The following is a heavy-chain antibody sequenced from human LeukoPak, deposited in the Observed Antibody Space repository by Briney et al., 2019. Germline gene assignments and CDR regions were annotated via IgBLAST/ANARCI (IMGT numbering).Heavy chain of an antibody. CDR2: IYYSGST. Sequence: PSETLSLTCTVSGGSISSSSYYWGWIRQPPGKGLEWIGSIYYSGSTYYNPSLKSRVTISVDTSKNQFSLKLSSVTAADTAVYYCARELEREAPGAFDIWGQGTVVTVSS. J-gene: IGHJ3*02. CDR3: ARELEREAPGAFDI. D-gene: IGHD1-1*01. V-gene: IGHV4-39*07. CDR1: GGSISSSSYY.